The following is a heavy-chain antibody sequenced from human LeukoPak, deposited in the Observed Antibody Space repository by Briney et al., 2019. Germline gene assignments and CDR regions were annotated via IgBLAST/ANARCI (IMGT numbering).Heavy chain of an antibody. V-gene: IGHV3-23*01. CDR3: AKGSGLGYCSSTTCRPVYYYYYGMDV. D-gene: IGHD2-2*01. Sequence: GGSLRLSCAASGFTFSSYAMSWIRQAPGKGLEWVSAISVSGGSTYYADSVKGRFTISRDNSKNTLYLQMNSLRAEDTAVYYCAKGSGLGYCSSTTCRPVYYYYYGMDVWGKGTTVTVSS. CDR2: ISVSGGST. J-gene: IGHJ6*04. CDR1: GFTFSSYA.